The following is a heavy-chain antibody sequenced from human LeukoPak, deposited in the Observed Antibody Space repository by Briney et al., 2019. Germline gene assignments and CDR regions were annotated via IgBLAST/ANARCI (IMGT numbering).Heavy chain of an antibody. CDR1: GFTFSTYH. J-gene: IGHJ4*02. Sequence: PGGSLRLSCAASGFTFSTYHIHWVRQAPGKGLEWVTLILSDGNNKYYADSVKGRFTISRDNSKNTLYLQMNSLRGEDTAMYYCARDFGWSQDYWGQGTLVTVSS. CDR3: ARDFGWSQDY. V-gene: IGHV3-30*04. CDR2: ILSDGNNK. D-gene: IGHD6-19*01.